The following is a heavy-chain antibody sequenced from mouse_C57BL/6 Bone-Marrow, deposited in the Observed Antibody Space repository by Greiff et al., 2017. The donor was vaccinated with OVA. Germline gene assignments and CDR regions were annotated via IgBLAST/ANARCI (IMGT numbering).Heavy chain of an antibody. D-gene: IGHD1-1*01. J-gene: IGHJ3*01. CDR3: TGIDIYYYGSPWFAY. CDR2: IRLKSDNYAT. CDR1: GFTFSNYW. Sequence: EVHLVESGGGLVQPGGSMKLSCVASGFTFSNYWMNWVRQSPEKGLEWVAQIRLKSDNYATPYAESVKGRFTISRDDSKSSVYLQMNNLRAEDTVIYYCTGIDIYYYGSPWFAYWGQGTLVTVSA. V-gene: IGHV6-3*01.